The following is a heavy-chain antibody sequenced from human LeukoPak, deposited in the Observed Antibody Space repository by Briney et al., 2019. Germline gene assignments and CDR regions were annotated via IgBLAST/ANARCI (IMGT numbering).Heavy chain of an antibody. CDR2: INPNSGGT. V-gene: IGHV1-2*02. CDR1: GYTFTGYY. J-gene: IGHJ4*02. CDR3: ASRGASSSSSIDY. D-gene: IGHD6-6*01. Sequence: ASVKVSCKAPGYTFTGYYMHWVRQAPGQGLEWMGWINPNSGGTNYAQKFQGRVTMTRDTSISTAYMELSRLRSDDTAVYYCASRGASSSSSIDYWGQGTLVTVSS.